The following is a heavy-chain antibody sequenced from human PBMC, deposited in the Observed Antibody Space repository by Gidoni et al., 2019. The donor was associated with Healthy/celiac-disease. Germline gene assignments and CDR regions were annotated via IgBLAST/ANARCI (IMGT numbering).Heavy chain of an antibody. D-gene: IGHD7-27*01. J-gene: IGHJ4*02. CDR3: ARDLRPIPNWGLED. CDR2: TSDDGSNK. CDR1: GFTSSSYA. Sequence: QPQLVESGGGVVQPGRSLRLSCAASGFTSSSYAMHWVRQAPGQGLEWVAVTSDDGSNKYYADSWKCRFTISRDNSKNTLYLQMNSLRAEDTAVYYCARDLRPIPNWGLEDWGQGTLVTVSS. V-gene: IGHV3-30*01.